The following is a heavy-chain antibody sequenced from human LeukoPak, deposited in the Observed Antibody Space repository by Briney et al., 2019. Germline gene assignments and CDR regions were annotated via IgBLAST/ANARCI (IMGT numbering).Heavy chain of an antibody. J-gene: IGHJ4*02. CDR3: ARGMTTADY. CDR1: GYRFTTYW. Sequence: GESLKISCKGSGYRFTTYWITWVRQMPGKGLGWMGRIDPSDSYTNYSPSFQGHVTISADKSISTAYLQWSSLKASDTAMYYCARGMTTADYWGQGTLVTVSS. V-gene: IGHV5-10-1*01. CDR2: IDPSDSYT. D-gene: IGHD4-17*01.